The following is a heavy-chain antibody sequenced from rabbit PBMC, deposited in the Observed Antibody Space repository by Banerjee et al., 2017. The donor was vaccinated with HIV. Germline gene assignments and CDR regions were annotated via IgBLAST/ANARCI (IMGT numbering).Heavy chain of an antibody. CDR1: GFDLSSYYY. CDR3: ARWEYNYDDYGDAQYYFDL. D-gene: IGHD2-1*01. CDR2: INTNSGNA. Sequence: QEQLEESGGDLVKPEGSLTLTCTASGFDLSSYYYMCWVRQAPGKGLEWIACINTNSGNAVYASWAKGPFTISKTSSTTVTLQMTSLTVADTATYFCARWEYNYDDYGDAQYYFDLWGPGTLVTVS. J-gene: IGHJ4*01. V-gene: IGHV1S45*01.